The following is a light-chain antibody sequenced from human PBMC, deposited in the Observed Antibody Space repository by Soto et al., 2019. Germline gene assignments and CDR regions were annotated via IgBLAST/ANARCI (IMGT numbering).Light chain of an antibody. Sequence: EIVLTQSPATLSLSPGERATLYCRASQIVSSYLAWYQQKPGQAPRLLIYDASNRATGIPARFSGSGSGTDFTLTISSLEPEDFAVYYCQQRSNWLLTFGGGTKVEIK. V-gene: IGKV3-11*01. CDR1: QIVSSY. CDR2: DAS. CDR3: QQRSNWLLT. J-gene: IGKJ4*01.